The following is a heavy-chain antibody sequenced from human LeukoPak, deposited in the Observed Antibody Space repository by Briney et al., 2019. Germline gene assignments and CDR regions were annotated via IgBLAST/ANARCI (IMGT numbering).Heavy chain of an antibody. Sequence: KISETLSLTCPLSGGSISSSSYDWGWIRHPPGKGLEWIGSIYCSGSTYYSPSLKSRVTTSVDTSKNQFSLKLSSVTAADTAVYYCARNSSSGGGYFDYWGQGTLVTVSS. D-gene: IGHD6-6*01. V-gene: IGHV4-39*01. J-gene: IGHJ4*02. CDR1: GGSISSSSYD. CDR2: IYCSGST. CDR3: ARNSSSGGGYFDY.